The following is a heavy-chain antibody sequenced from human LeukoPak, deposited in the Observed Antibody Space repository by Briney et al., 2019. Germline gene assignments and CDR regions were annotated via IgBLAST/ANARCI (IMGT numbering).Heavy chain of an antibody. CDR3: AREGPGSVLIYYYYYYMDV. J-gene: IGHJ6*03. Sequence: GGSLRLSCVASGFTFSSYAMSWVRQAPGKGLEWVSSISDSGGRTYHADSVKGRLTISRDNSKNTLFLQMNSLRAEDTAVYYCAREGPGSVLIYYYYYYMDVWGKGTTVTISS. V-gene: IGHV3-23*01. CDR1: GFTFSSYA. D-gene: IGHD2-8*02. CDR2: ISDSGGRT.